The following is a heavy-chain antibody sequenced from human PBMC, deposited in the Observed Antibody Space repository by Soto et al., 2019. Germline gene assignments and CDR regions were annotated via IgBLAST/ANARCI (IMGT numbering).Heavy chain of an antibody. J-gene: IGHJ4*02. CDR2: IYPGDSDT. CDR1: GYSFTTYW. D-gene: IGHD6-13*01. Sequence: PGESLKISCKGSGYSFTTYWIGWVRQMPGKGLEWMGIIYPGDSDTRYSPSFQGHVTISADKSNRIAYLQWSSLKASDTAMYYCARRGSSWDPFDYWGPGTPVTVSS. CDR3: ARRGSSWDPFDY. V-gene: IGHV5-51*01.